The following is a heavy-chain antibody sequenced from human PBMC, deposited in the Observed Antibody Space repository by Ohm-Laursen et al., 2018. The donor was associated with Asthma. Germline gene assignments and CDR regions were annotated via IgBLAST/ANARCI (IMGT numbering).Heavy chain of an antibody. J-gene: IGHJ4*02. V-gene: IGHV3-30*18. Sequence: SLRLSCAASGFTFSIHGMHWVRQAPGKGLEWVAVISYDGSNKYYADSVKGRLTISRDNSKNTLYLQMNSLRAEDTAVYYCAKEGYSSSWSFDYWGQGTLVTVSS. D-gene: IGHD6-13*01. CDR2: ISYDGSNK. CDR3: AKEGYSSSWSFDY. CDR1: GFTFSIHG.